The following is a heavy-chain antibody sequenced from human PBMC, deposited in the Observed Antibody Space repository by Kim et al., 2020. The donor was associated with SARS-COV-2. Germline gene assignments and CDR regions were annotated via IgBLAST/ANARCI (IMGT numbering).Heavy chain of an antibody. Sequence: NSSPSFQGHVTFSVDKTISTAFLQWSSLEASDTAMYYCARVMDYGDYPFDYWGQGTLVTVSS. J-gene: IGHJ4*02. CDR3: ARVMDYGDYPFDY. D-gene: IGHD4-17*01. V-gene: IGHV5-10-1*01.